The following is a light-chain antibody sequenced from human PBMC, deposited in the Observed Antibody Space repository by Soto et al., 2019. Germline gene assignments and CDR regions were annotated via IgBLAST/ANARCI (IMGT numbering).Light chain of an antibody. CDR2: AAS. V-gene: IGKV3-20*01. CDR1: QSVGFTF. CDR3: HQYGNSPPT. J-gene: IGKJ4*01. Sequence: EIVLTQSPGTLSLSPGERATLSCRASQSVGFTFITWYQQIPGQAPRLLIYAASSRASDIPDRFSGSGSGTDFTLTISRLEPEDFAVYYCHQYGNSPPTFGGGTKVEIK.